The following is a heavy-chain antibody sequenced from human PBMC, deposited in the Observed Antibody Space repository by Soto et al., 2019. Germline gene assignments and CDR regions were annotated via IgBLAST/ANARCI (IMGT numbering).Heavy chain of an antibody. CDR1: GLLFSGYG. V-gene: IGHV3-33*01. Sequence: QVHLVESGGGVVQPGGSLRLSCAVPGLLFSGYGMHWVRQAPGKGLEWVAIIRFDGTNIEYADSVRGRFTISRDNSKNMLYLQMNSLRVEDTAVYYCARDGIGVTVFYGYFDYWGQGTLVTVSS. CDR2: IRFDGTNI. CDR3: ARDGIGVTVFYGYFDY. J-gene: IGHJ4*02. D-gene: IGHD2-8*01.